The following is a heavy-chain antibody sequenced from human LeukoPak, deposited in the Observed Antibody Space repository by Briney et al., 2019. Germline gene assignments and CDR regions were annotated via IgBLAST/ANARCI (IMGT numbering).Heavy chain of an antibody. CDR2: IKQDGSEK. V-gene: IGHV3-7*01. CDR3: ARDLRPNYGDLFDY. D-gene: IGHD4-17*01. Sequence: PGGSLRLXCAASGFTFSSYWMSWVRQAPGKGLEWVANIKQDGSEKYYVDSVKGRFTISRDNAKNSLYLQMNSLRAEDTAVYYCARDLRPNYGDLFDYWGQRTLVIVSS. J-gene: IGHJ4*02. CDR1: GFTFSSYW.